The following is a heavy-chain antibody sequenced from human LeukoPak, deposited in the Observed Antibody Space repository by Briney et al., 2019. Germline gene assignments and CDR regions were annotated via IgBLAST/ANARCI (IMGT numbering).Heavy chain of an antibody. Sequence: GASVKVSCKASGYTFISYDINWVRQAAGQGLEWMGWMNPNNSNTGLAQKFQGRVTMTRNTSISTAYMELRSLRSDDTAVYYCARGALAGIWGRGTLVTVSS. CDR2: MNPNNSNT. J-gene: IGHJ4*02. CDR1: GYTFISYD. D-gene: IGHD3-10*01. V-gene: IGHV1-8*01. CDR3: ARGALAGI.